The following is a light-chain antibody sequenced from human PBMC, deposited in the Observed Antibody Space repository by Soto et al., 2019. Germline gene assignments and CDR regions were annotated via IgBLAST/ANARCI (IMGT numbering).Light chain of an antibody. CDR2: ASS. Sequence: DIQMTQSPSTLSASVGDRVTITCRASQSISRWLAWHQQKPGKAPKFLIYASSSLQSGVPSRFRGSGSGTEFTLTISSLQPDDFATYYCQQYNSYPITFGQGTRLEIK. CDR3: QQYNSYPIT. J-gene: IGKJ5*01. V-gene: IGKV1-5*01. CDR1: QSISRW.